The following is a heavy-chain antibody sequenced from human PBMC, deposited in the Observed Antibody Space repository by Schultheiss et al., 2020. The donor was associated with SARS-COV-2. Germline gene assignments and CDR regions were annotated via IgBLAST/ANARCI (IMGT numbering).Heavy chain of an antibody. J-gene: IGHJ4*02. CDR3: ARLESGVVPAANFDY. D-gene: IGHD2-2*01. CDR1: GYSFTSYW. Sequence: GGSLRLSCKGSGYSFTSYWIGWVRQMPGKGLEWMGIIYPGDSDTRYSPSFQGQVTISADKSISTAYLQWSSLKASDTAMYYCARLESGVVPAANFDYWGQGTLVTVSS. V-gene: IGHV5-51*01. CDR2: IYPGDSDT.